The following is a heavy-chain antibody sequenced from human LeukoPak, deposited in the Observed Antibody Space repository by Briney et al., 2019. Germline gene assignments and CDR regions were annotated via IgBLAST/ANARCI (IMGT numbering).Heavy chain of an antibody. CDR3: ARDLGYYYGSGSQTLYYYYYGMDV. J-gene: IGHJ6*02. CDR2: ISAYNGNT. Sequence: ASETVSCKASGYTFTSYGISWVRQAPGQGLEWMGWISAYNGNTNYAQKLQGRVTMTTDTSTSTAYMELRSLRSDDTAVYYCARDLGYYYGSGSQTLYYYYYGMDVWGQGTTVTVSS. CDR1: GYTFTSYG. D-gene: IGHD3-10*01. V-gene: IGHV1-18*01.